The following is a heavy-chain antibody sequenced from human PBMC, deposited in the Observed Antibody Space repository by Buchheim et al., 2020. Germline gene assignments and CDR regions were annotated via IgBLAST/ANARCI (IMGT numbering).Heavy chain of an antibody. Sequence: QVQLQESGPGLVKPSQTLSLTCTVSGGSISSGSYYWSWIRQPAGKGLEWIGRIYTSGSTNYNPSLKSRVTISVDTSKNQFSLKLSSVTAADTAVYYCARVTRHDYSTIYYYYYGMDVWGQGTT. CDR1: GGSISSGSYY. CDR3: ARVTRHDYSTIYYYYYGMDV. CDR2: IYTSGST. D-gene: IGHD4-11*01. J-gene: IGHJ6*02. V-gene: IGHV4-61*02.